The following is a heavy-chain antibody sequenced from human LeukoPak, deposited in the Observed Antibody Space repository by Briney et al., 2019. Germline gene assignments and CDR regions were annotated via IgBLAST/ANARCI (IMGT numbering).Heavy chain of an antibody. CDR1: GFTFDDYG. D-gene: IGHD2-2*01. V-gene: IGHV3-20*04. Sequence: PGGSLRLSCAASGFTFDDYGMSWVRQAPGKGLEWVSGINWNGGSTGYADSVKGRFTISRDNAKNSLYLQMNSLRVEDTALYYCARGYCSSTSCYFDYWGQGTLVTVSS. CDR3: ARGYCSSTSCYFDY. CDR2: INWNGGST. J-gene: IGHJ4*02.